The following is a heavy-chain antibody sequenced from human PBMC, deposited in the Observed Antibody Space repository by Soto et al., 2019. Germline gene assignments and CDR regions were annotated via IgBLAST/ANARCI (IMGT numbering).Heavy chain of an antibody. CDR3: AKDFQYSNYYYYGMDV. CDR2: ISYDGSNK. Sequence: PGGSLRLSCAASGFTFSSYGMHWVRQAPGEGLEWVAVISYDGSNKYYADSVKGRFTISRDNSKNTLYLQMNSLRAEDTAVYYCAKDFQYSNYYYYGMDVWGQGTTVTVSS. D-gene: IGHD4-4*01. V-gene: IGHV3-30*18. CDR1: GFTFSSYG. J-gene: IGHJ6*02.